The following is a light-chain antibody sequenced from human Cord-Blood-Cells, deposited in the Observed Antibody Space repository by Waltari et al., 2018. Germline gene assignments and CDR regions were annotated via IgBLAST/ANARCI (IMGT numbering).Light chain of an antibody. CDR1: SSDVDGYNY. CDR2: DVS. V-gene: IGLV2-11*01. Sequence: QSALTQPRSVSGSPGQSVTISCTGPSSDVDGYNYVSWYQQHPGKAPKLMIYDVSKRPSGVPDRFSGSKSGNTASLTISGLQAEDEADYYCCSYAGSYTWVFGGGTKLTVL. CDR3: CSYAGSYTWV. J-gene: IGLJ3*02.